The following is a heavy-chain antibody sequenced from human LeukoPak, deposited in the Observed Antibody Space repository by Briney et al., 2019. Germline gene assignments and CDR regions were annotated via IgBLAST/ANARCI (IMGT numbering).Heavy chain of an antibody. CDR2: IRSGGSPA. CDR1: GFGFSDYA. D-gene: IGHD2-8*01. J-gene: IGHJ3*02. V-gene: IGHV3-23*01. Sequence: KSGGSLRLSCAASGFGFSDYAMNWVRQTPGRGLEWVSHIRSGGSPAFYSDSVGGRFTISRDNSKATVYLQMNSLRVEDTAEYFCAKDHIGRNGGFDGFDMWGQGSLVTVSS. CDR3: AKDHIGRNGGFDGFDM.